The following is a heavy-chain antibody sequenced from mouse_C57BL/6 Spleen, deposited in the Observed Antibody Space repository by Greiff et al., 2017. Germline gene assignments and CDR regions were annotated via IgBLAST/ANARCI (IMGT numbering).Heavy chain of an antibody. CDR1: GYTFTSYW. J-gene: IGHJ2*02. Sequence: QVQLQQPGAELVMPGASVKLSCKASGYTFTSYWMHWVKQRPGQGLEWIGEIDPSGSNTNYNQKFKGKSTLTVDKSSSTAYMQLSSLTSEDSAVYYCASGVGRDLFDDWGQGTSLTVSA. D-gene: IGHD1-1*01. CDR2: IDPSGSNT. CDR3: ASGVGRDLFDD. V-gene: IGHV1-69*01.